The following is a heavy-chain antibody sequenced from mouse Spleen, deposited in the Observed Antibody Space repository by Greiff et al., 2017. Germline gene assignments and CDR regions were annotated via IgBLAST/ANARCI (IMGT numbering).Heavy chain of an antibody. CDR3: ARGRTGYFDY. D-gene: IGHD4-1*01. CDR2: INPSTGYT. CDR1: GYTFTSYW. J-gene: IGHJ2*01. V-gene: IGHV1-7*01. Sequence: VQLQQSGAELAKPGASVKMSCKASGYTFTSYWMHWVKQRPGQGLEWIGYINPSTGYTEYNQKFKDKATLTADKSSSTAYMQLSSLTSEDSAVYYCARGRTGYFDYWGQGTTLTVSS.